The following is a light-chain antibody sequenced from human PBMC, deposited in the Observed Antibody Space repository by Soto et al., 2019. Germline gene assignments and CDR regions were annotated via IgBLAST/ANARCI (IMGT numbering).Light chain of an antibody. J-gene: IGKJ5*01. V-gene: IGKV3-15*01. CDR2: GAS. CDR3: QLYGISPH. Sequence: ILMTQSPATLSVSPGEGATLSCRASQSVSSNLAWYQQKPGQAPRLLIYGASTRATGIPDRLSGSASGTDFTLTIKRLEPEDFAVYYCQLYGISPHFGQGTRLEIK. CDR1: QSVSSN.